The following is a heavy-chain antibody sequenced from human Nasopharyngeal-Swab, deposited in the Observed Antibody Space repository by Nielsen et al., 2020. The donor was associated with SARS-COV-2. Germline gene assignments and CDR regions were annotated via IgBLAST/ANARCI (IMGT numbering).Heavy chain of an antibody. Sequence: GESLKISCAASGFIFSSYWMHWVRQAPGKGLVWVSRINSDGSSRSYADSVKGRFTISRDNAKNTLYLQMNSLRAEDTAVYYCASIGGGYGDGMDVWGQGTTVTVSS. D-gene: IGHD4-17*01. CDR2: INSDGSSR. CDR1: GFIFSSYW. J-gene: IGHJ6*02. CDR3: ASIGGGYGDGMDV. V-gene: IGHV3-74*01.